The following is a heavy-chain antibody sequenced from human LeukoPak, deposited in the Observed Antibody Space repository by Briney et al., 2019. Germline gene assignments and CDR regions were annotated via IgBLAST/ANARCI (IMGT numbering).Heavy chain of an antibody. J-gene: IGHJ5*02. CDR2: INAGNGNT. CDR1: GYTFTSYA. D-gene: IGHD3-9*01. CDR3: ARAPDYDILTGYYRGVWFDP. V-gene: IGHV1-3*01. Sequence: ASVKVSCKASGYTFTSYAMHWVRQAPGQRLEWMGWINAGNGNTKYSQKFQGRVTITRDTSASTAYMELSSPRSEDTAVYYCARAPDYDILTGYYRGVWFDPWGQGTLVTVSS.